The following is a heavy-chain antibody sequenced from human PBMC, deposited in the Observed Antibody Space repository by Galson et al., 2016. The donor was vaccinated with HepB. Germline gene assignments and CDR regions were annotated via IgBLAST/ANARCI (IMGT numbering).Heavy chain of an antibody. Sequence: TLSLTCTVSGGSISSDGYYWSWIRQHPGKGLEWIGYIYYSGSTYYNRSLKSRVTISVDTSKNQFSLKLSFVTAADTAVYYCAYTYYYDSSGYSPFDNWGQGTLVTVSS. V-gene: IGHV4-31*03. CDR1: GGSISSDGYY. D-gene: IGHD3-22*01. CDR3: AYTYYYDSSGYSPFDN. J-gene: IGHJ4*02. CDR2: IYYSGST.